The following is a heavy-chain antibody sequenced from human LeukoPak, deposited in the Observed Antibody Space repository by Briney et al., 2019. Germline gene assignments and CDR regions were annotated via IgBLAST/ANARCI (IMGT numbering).Heavy chain of an antibody. V-gene: IGHV3-30*19. Sequence: GGSLRLSCAASGFTFSSYGMHWVRQAPGKGLEWVAVISYDGSNQYYADSVKGRFTISRDSSKNTLYLQMNSLRAEDTAVYYCARGPDLDYWGQGTLVTVSS. CDR1: GFTFSSYG. J-gene: IGHJ4*02. CDR3: ARGPDLDY. CDR2: ISYDGSNQ. D-gene: IGHD1-14*01.